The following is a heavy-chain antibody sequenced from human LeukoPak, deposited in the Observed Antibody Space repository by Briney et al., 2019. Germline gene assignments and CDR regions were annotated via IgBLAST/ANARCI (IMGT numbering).Heavy chain of an antibody. D-gene: IGHD6-13*01. CDR3: ARRQAAAGTYYYYYYMDV. V-gene: IGHV4-39*01. CDR1: GDSISNTRFY. J-gene: IGHJ6*03. CDR2: IYYSGST. Sequence: SETLSLTCTVSGDSISNTRFYWAWIRQPPGKGLEWIGHIYYSGSTYYNPSLKSRVTISVDTSKNQFSLKLSSVTAADTAVYYCARRQAAAGTYYYYYYMDVWGKGTTVTISS.